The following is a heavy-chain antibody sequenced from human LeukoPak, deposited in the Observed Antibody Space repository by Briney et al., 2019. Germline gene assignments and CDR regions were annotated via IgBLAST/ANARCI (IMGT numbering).Heavy chain of an antibody. J-gene: IGHJ6*03. CDR1: GFTFGDYA. Sequence: GGSLRLSFTASGFTFGDYAMSWVRQAPGKGLEWVGFIRSKSYGGTTEYAASVKGRFTISRDDSKSIAYLQMNSTKTEDTAVYYCTRVATVTDYFYYYYYMDVWGKGTTVTISS. CDR2: IRSKSYGGTT. CDR3: TRVATVTDYFYYYYYMDV. D-gene: IGHD4-17*01. V-gene: IGHV3-49*04.